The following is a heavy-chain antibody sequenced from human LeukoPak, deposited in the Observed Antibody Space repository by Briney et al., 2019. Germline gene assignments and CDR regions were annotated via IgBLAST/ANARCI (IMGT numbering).Heavy chain of an antibody. CDR1: GGPISSSSYY. D-gene: IGHD6-19*01. J-gene: IGHJ4*02. V-gene: IGHV4-39*07. CDR2: IYYSGST. Sequence: PSETLSLTCTVSGGPISSSSYYWGWIRQPPGKGLEWSGSIYYSGSTYYNPSLKSRATISVDTSKNQFSLKLSSVTAADTAVYYCARVEWLTYFDYWGQGTLVTVS. CDR3: ARVEWLTYFDY.